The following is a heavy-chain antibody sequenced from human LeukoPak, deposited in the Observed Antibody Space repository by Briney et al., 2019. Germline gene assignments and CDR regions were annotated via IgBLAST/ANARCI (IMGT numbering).Heavy chain of an antibody. CDR2: IIPIFGTA. CDR1: GGTFSSYA. V-gene: IGHV1-69*05. CDR3: ARDGAPYGGSGSYYPLYYFDY. D-gene: IGHD3-10*01. J-gene: IGHJ4*02. Sequence: PVKVSCKASGGTFSSYAISWVRQAPGQGLEWMGRIIPIFGTANYAQKFQGRVTITTDESTSTAYMELSSLRSEDTAVYYCARDGAPYGGSGSYYPLYYFDYWGQGTLVTVSS.